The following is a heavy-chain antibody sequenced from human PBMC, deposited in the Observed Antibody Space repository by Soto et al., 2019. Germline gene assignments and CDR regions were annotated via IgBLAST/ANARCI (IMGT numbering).Heavy chain of an antibody. Sequence: QVQLVQSGAEVKKPGSSVKVSCKASGGTFSSYAISWVRQAPGQGLEWMGGIIPIFGTANYAQKFQGRVTITADESTSTAYMELSSLRSEDTAVYYCAREVPTPMITARPDWFDPWGQGTLVTVSS. D-gene: IGHD3-22*01. J-gene: IGHJ5*02. V-gene: IGHV1-69*12. CDR3: AREVPTPMITARPDWFDP. CDR2: IIPIFGTA. CDR1: GGTFSSYA.